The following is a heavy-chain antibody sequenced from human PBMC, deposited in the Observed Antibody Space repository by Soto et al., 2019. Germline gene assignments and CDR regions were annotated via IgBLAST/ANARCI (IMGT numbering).Heavy chain of an antibody. CDR2: INHSGST. V-gene: IGHV4-34*01. CDR3: ARAGYCSGGSCYRHSAHAYYYYGMDV. Sequence: SETLSLTCAVYGGSFSGYYWSWIRQPPGKGLEWIGEINHSGSTNYNPSLKSRVTISVDTSKNQFSLRLSSVTAADTAVYYCARAGYCSGGSCYRHSAHAYYYYGMDVWGQGTTVTVSS. J-gene: IGHJ6*02. CDR1: GGSFSGYY. D-gene: IGHD2-15*01.